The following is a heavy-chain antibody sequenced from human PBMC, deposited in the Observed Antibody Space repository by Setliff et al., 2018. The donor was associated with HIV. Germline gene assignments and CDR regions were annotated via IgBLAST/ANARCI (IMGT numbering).Heavy chain of an antibody. CDR3: ARGTPDHEVWYFDL. J-gene: IGHJ2*01. V-gene: IGHV4-59*01. Sequence: PSETLSLTCTVSGGSISSYYWSWIRQPPGKGLEWIGYIYYSGSTNYNPSLKSRVTISVDTSKNQFPLKLSSVTAADTAVYYCARGTPDHEVWYFDLWGRGTLVTVSS. CDR2: IYYSGST. CDR1: GGSISSYY.